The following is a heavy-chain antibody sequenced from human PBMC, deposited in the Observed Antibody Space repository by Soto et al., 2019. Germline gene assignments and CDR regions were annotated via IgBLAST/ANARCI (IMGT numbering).Heavy chain of an antibody. CDR3: ARHHVRGRTIAGAAEF. J-gene: IGHJ4*02. CDR1: GKSLSGYY. CDR2: INHSGNT. Sequence: QVQLQQCGAGLLKPSETLSLTCAVYGKSLSGYYWSWIRQPPGKALEWIGEINHSGNTNYNPSLKSRVTRSVDTSKTPLFLNLSSVTAAATAMYYCARHHVRGRTIAGAAEFWGQGTLVTVSS. V-gene: IGHV4-34*01. D-gene: IGHD1-26*01.